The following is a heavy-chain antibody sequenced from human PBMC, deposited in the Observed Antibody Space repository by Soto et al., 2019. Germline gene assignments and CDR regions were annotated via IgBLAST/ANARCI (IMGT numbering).Heavy chain of an antibody. Sequence: PSETLSLTCAVSGGSISSSNWWSWVRQPPGKGLEWIGEIYHSGSTNYNPSLKSRVTISVDKSKNQFSLKLSSVTAADTAVYYCARVVGAAPFIYFDYWGQGSLVTVSS. CDR3: ARVVGAAPFIYFDY. CDR2: IYHSGST. CDR1: GGSISSSNW. D-gene: IGHD2-15*01. V-gene: IGHV4-4*02. J-gene: IGHJ4*02.